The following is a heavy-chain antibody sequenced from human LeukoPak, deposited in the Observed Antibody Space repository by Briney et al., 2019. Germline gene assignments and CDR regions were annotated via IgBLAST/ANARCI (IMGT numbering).Heavy chain of an antibody. D-gene: IGHD1-26*01. CDR2: ISAYNGNT. V-gene: IGHV1-18*01. J-gene: IGHJ4*02. CDR1: GGTFSSYA. Sequence: GASVKVSCKASGGTFSSYAISWVRQAPGQRLEWMGWISAYNGNTNYAQKLQGRVTMTTDTSTSTAYMELRSLRSDDTAVYYCARMDSRGSSFDYWGQGTLVTVSS. CDR3: ARMDSRGSSFDY.